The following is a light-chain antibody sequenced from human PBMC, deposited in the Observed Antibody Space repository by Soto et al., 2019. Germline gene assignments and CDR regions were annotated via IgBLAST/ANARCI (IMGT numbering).Light chain of an antibody. Sequence: QSALTQPPSASGSPGQSVAISCTGTSSDVGGYNYVSWYQQHPGKAPKLMIYEVNKRPSGVPDRFSGSKSGNTASLTVSGLQAEDEADYYCLLHFGGAQLWMFGGGTKLTVL. V-gene: IGLV2-8*01. CDR3: LLHFGGAQLWM. CDR1: SSDVGGYNY. J-gene: IGLJ3*02. CDR2: EVN.